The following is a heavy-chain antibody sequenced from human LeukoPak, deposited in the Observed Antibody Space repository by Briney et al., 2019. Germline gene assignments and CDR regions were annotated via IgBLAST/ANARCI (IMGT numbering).Heavy chain of an antibody. CDR2: ISSSSSYI. CDR3: ARDGSAVAPHDVNWFDP. J-gene: IGHJ5*02. D-gene: IGHD6-19*01. CDR1: GFTFSIYS. V-gene: IGHV3-21*01. Sequence: KTGGSLRLSCAASGFTFSIYSMNWVRQAPGKGLKWVSYISSSSSYIYYADSVKGRFTISRDNAKNSLYLQMNSLRPEDTAVYYCARDGSAVAPHDVNWFDPWGQGTLVTVSS.